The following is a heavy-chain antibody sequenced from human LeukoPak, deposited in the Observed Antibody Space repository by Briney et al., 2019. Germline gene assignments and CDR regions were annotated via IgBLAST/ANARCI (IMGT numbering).Heavy chain of an antibody. CDR2: ISWNSGSI. Sequence: SLRLSCAASGFTFDDYAMHWVRQAPGKGLEGVSGISWNSGSIGYADYVEGRFTIPRDNAKNSLYLQMNSLRAEDTALYYCAKDTGYYYDSSNYWVWGQGTLVTVSS. D-gene: IGHD3-22*01. J-gene: IGHJ4*02. V-gene: IGHV3-9*01. CDR1: GFTFDDYA. CDR3: AKDTGYYYDSSNYWV.